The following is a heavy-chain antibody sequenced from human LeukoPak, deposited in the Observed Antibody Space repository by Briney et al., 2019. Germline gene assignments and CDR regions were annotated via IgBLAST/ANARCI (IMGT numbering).Heavy chain of an antibody. V-gene: IGHV3-15*01. D-gene: IGHD3-9*01. J-gene: IGHJ6*04. CDR1: GFTLSNAW. CDR2: IKSKTDGGTT. Sequence: GGSLRLSCAASGFTLSNAWMSWVRQAPGKGLEWVGRIKSKTDGGTTDYAAPVKGRFTISRDDSKNTLYLQMNSLKTEDTAVYYCTSYVLRYFDWLLYGYYYYGMDVWGKGTTVTVSS. CDR3: TSYVLRYFDWLLYGYYYYGMDV.